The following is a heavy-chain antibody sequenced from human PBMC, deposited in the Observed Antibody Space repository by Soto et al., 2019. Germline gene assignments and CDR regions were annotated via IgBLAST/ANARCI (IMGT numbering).Heavy chain of an antibody. CDR2: INHSGST. Sequence: TLSGTCALYGRSFSGYYWSWIRQPPGKGLEWIGEINHSGSTNYNPSLKSRVTISVDTSKNQFSLKLSSVTAADTAVYYCARAYGSNVFDFWGQG. J-gene: IGHJ4*02. CDR1: GRSFSGYY. D-gene: IGHD4-17*01. CDR3: ARAYGSNVFDF. V-gene: IGHV4-34*01.